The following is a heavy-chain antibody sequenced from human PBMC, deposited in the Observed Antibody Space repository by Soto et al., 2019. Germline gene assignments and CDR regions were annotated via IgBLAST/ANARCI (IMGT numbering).Heavy chain of an antibody. D-gene: IGHD2-15*01. CDR1: GFSFSDYS. J-gene: IGHJ4*02. V-gene: IGHV3-23*01. Sequence: EVQLLESGGGLVQPGGSLRLSCAASGFSFSDYSMTWVRQAPGRGLEWVSTLTSRGTTFYADSVKGRFTISRDNSKNTLSVQMHSLRTEDTALYYCAKRATTVPTPGNYFDCWGQGTLVTVSS. CDR2: LTSRGTT. CDR3: AKRATTVPTPGNYFDC.